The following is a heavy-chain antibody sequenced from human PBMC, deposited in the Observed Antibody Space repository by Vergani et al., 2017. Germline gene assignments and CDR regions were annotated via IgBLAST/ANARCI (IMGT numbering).Heavy chain of an antibody. Sequence: QVQLVESGGGVVQPGRSLRLSCAASGFTFSSYGMHWVRQAPGKGLEWVALISSAGNTRQYADSVQGRFTISRDNSRNTLYLQMNGLRPDDTAVYFCAKTYAGSPIFDSWGQGTLVTVSS. J-gene: IGHJ4*02. CDR3: AKTYAGSPIFDS. D-gene: IGHD4-23*01. CDR1: GFTFSSYG. CDR2: ISSAGNTR. V-gene: IGHV3-30*18.